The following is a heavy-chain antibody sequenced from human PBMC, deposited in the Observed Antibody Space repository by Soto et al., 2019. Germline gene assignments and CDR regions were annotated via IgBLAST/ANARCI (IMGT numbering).Heavy chain of an antibody. J-gene: IGHJ3*02. D-gene: IGHD1-1*01. Sequence: VASVKVSCKASGYTFTSYDINWVRQATGQGLEWMGWMNPNSGNTGYAQKFQGRVTMTRNTSISTAYMELSSLRSEDTAVYYCARPLGTYGSDAFDIWGQGTMVTVSS. CDR3: ARPLGTYGSDAFDI. CDR1: GYTFTSYD. CDR2: MNPNSGNT. V-gene: IGHV1-8*01.